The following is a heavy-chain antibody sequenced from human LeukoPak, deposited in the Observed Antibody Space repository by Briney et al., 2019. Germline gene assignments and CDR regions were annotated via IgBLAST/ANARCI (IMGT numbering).Heavy chain of an antibody. J-gene: IGHJ6*03. CDR1: GGSISSCTYS. CDR2: FSCSGST. V-gene: IGHV4-39*07. Sequence: PSETLSLTCSVSGGSISSCTYSWGWIRQPPGKGLEWIGSFSCSGSTYYNPSLKSRVTISVDTSKNQISLKLSSVTAADTAIYYCARAPERWYSYGSYTYHYMDVWGRGTTVTVSS. CDR3: ARAPERWYSYGSYTYHYMDV. D-gene: IGHD3-10*01.